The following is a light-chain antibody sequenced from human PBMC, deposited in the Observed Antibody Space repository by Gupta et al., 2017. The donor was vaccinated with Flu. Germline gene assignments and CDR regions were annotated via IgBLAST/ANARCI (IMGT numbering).Light chain of an antibody. CDR1: QSLSSW. CDR3: QHDDSSSLT. V-gene: IGKV1-5*03. Sequence: DIQMTQSPSTLSAYVGDRVTITCRASQSLSSWLAWYQQKPGKAPNLLIYKASNLESGVPSRFSGSGSGTEFTLTISSLQPDDFATYYCQHDDSSSLTFGGGTKVDI. J-gene: IGKJ4*01. CDR2: KAS.